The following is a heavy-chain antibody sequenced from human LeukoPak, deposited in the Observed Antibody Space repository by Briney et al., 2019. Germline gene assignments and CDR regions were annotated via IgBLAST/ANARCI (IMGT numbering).Heavy chain of an antibody. Sequence: GGSLRLSCAASGFTFSSYSMNWVRQAPGKGLQWVSYISSISSTIYYADSVKGRFTISRDNAKNSLYLQMNSLRDEDTAVYYCARGGRYCSSTSCYTRPFDYWGQGTLVTVSS. CDR2: ISSISSTI. J-gene: IGHJ4*02. CDR1: GFTFSSYS. CDR3: ARGGRYCSSTSCYTRPFDY. D-gene: IGHD2-2*02. V-gene: IGHV3-48*02.